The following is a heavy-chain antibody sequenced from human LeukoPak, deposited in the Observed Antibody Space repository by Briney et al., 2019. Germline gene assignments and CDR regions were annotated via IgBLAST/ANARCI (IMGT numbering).Heavy chain of an antibody. V-gene: IGHV1-8*03. D-gene: IGHD4-23*01. J-gene: IGHJ3*02. CDR2: MNPNSGNR. Sequence: ASVKVSCNASGYTFSSYDINWERQATGQGLEWMGWMNPNSGNRGYAQKFQGRVTITRNTSISTAYMELSSLRSEDTAVYYCARRLGLRWDLQAFDIWGQGTMVTVSS. CDR3: ARRLGLRWDLQAFDI. CDR1: GYTFSSYD.